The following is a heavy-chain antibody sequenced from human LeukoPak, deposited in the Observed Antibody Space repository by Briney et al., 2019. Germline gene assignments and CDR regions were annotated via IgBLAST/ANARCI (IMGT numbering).Heavy chain of an antibody. V-gene: IGHV4-4*07. J-gene: IGHJ3*02. CDR2: IYTSGST. D-gene: IGHD3-22*01. CDR3: ARARSPTMRGAFDI. Sequence: SETLSLTCTVSGGSISSYYWSWIRQPAGKGLEWIGRIYTSGSTNYNPSLKSRVTTSVDTSKNQFSLKLSSVTAADTAVYYCARARSPTMRGAFDIWGQGTMVTVSS. CDR1: GGSISSYY.